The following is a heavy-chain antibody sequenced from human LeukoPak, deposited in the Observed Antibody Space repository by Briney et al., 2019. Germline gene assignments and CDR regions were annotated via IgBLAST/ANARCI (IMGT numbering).Heavy chain of an antibody. CDR3: ARDKAVAGVSYYYTLDV. V-gene: IGHV3-66*01. CDR1: GFTVSSNY. J-gene: IGHJ6*02. D-gene: IGHD6-19*01. Sequence: GGSLRLSCAASGFTVSSNYMSWVRQAPGKGLEWVPIIYSAGSTNYADSVKGRFAISRDDSKNTLYLQMNTLRAEDTAVYYCARDKAVAGVSYYYTLDVWGQGTTVTVSS. CDR2: IYSAGST.